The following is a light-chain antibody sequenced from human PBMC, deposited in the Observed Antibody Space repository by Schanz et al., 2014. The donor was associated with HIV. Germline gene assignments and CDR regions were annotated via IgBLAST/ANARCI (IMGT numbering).Light chain of an antibody. J-gene: IGLJ3*02. CDR2: EVD. V-gene: IGLV2-8*01. Sequence: QSALTQPPSASGSPGQSVTISCTGTSSDVGGHDRVSWYQQYPGKAPKLLIYEVDKRPSGVPDRFSGSKSGNTASLTVSGLQAEDEADYHCSSYTSSSTWVFGGGTKLTVL. CDR3: SSYTSSSTWV. CDR1: SSDVGGHDR.